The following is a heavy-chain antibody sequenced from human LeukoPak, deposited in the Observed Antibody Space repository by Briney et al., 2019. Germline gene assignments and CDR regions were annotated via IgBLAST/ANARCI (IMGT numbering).Heavy chain of an antibody. CDR1: GGSISSYY. D-gene: IGHD1/OR15-1a*01. Sequence: TSETLSLTCTVSGGSISSYYWSWIRQPPGKGLEWIGEINHSGSTNYNPSLKSRVTISVDTSKNQFSLKLSSVTAADTAVYYCARHDWNTRFDYWGQGTLVTVSS. J-gene: IGHJ4*02. CDR3: ARHDWNTRFDY. CDR2: INHSGST. V-gene: IGHV4-34*01.